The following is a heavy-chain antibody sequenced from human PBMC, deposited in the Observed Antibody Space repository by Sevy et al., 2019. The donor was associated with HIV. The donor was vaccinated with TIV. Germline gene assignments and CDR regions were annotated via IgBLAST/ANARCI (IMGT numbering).Heavy chain of an antibody. J-gene: IGHJ3*02. CDR2: IKRDESVK. CDR3: ARDSSYCSGDKCYDVFDI. CDR1: GFTFSDYW. D-gene: IGHD2-21*01. V-gene: IGHV3-7*01. Sequence: GGSLRLSCAASGFTFSDYWMTWVRQAPGKDLEWVANIKRDESVKHYVDSVKGRFSVSRDNAKNSLYLHMNSLRADDTALYYCARDSSYCSGDKCYDVFDIWGQGTMVTVSS.